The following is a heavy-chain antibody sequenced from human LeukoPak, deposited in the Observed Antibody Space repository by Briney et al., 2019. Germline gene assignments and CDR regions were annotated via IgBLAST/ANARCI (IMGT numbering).Heavy chain of an antibody. Sequence: SETLSLTCTVSGGSISSYYWSWIRQPPGKGLEWIGYFYYSGSTNYNPSLKSRVTISVDTSKNQFSLKLSSVTAADTAVYYCARAGYSSSWDYYYYYGMDVWGQGTTVTVSS. D-gene: IGHD6-13*01. CDR2: FYYSGST. CDR3: ARAGYSSSWDYYYYYGMDV. V-gene: IGHV4-59*01. J-gene: IGHJ6*02. CDR1: GGSISSYY.